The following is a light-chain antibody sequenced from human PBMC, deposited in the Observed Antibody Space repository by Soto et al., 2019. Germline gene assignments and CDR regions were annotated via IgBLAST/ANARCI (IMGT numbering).Light chain of an antibody. V-gene: IGLV1-40*01. CDR3: QSYDISLHNYV. Sequence: QSVLTRPPSVSGAPGQRVSISCTGSTSNSGAPYDVHWYQHLPGTAPKLLIYGDNNRPSGVPDRFSGSKSGTSASLAITRLQAEDEADYYCQSYDISLHNYVFGTGTKVTVL. J-gene: IGLJ1*01. CDR1: TSNSGAPYD. CDR2: GDN.